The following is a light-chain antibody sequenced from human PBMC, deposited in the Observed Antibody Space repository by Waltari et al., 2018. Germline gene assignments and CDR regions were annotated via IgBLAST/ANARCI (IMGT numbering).Light chain of an antibody. J-gene: IGKJ1*01. CDR1: QTIGSQ. CDR3: QQRDSWPLT. CDR2: DVS. V-gene: IGKV3-11*01. Sequence: ATLSCRASQTIGSQLAWYQQKPGQAPRLLISDVSNRATGIPVRFSGSGSGTDFTLTISSLEPEDFAVYYCQQRDSWPLTFGQGTKVEI.